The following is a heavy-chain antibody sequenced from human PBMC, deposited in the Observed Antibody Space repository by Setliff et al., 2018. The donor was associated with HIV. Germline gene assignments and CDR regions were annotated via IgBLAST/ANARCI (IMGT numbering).Heavy chain of an antibody. CDR3: ARLPQDVRSSIDF. CDR2: INVDGSSI. V-gene: IGHV3-74*01. CDR1: GFTFTDYW. D-gene: IGHD6-6*01. J-gene: IGHJ4*02. Sequence: GGSMRLSCAASGFTFTDYWMHWVRQVPGQGLVWVSRINVDGSSISYADSVKGRFTISRDNAKNTLFLQMNSLRAEVTAVYYCARLPQDVRSSIDFWGQGTLVTVSS.